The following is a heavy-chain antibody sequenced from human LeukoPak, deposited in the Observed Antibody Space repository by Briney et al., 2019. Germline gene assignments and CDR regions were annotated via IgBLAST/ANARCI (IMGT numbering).Heavy chain of an antibody. CDR1: GFTFSDYY. J-gene: IGHJ4*02. CDR2: ISSSGSTI. CDR3: ARGKTAYCGGDCYSGPFDY. Sequence: GGSPRLSCAASGFTFSDYYMSWIRQAPGKGLEWVSYISSSGSTIYYADSVKGRFTISRDNAKNSLYLQMNSLRAEDTALYYCARGKTAYCGGDCYSGPFDYWGQGTLVTVSS. D-gene: IGHD2-21*02. V-gene: IGHV3-11*01.